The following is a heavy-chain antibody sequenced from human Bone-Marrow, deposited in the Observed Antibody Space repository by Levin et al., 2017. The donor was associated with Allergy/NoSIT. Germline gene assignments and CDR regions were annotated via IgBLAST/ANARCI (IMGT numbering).Heavy chain of an antibody. J-gene: IGHJ6*02. CDR3: ARGDYDGMDV. Sequence: PGGSLRLSCGASGFTFKTYGMHWVRQAPGKGLEWVAVIWYDGTKKKYRDSVRGRFTISRDNSKNTLYLEMNSLGGEDAAVYYCARGDYDGMDVWGQGTTVTVSS. CDR1: GFTFKTYG. V-gene: IGHV3-33*01. CDR2: IWYDGTKK.